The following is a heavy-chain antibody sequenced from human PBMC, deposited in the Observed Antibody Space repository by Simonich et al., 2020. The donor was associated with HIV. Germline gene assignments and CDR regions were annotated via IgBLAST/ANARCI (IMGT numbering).Heavy chain of an antibody. CDR1: GGSFSDYY. CDR2: INHSGSI. J-gene: IGHJ5*02. Sequence: QVQLQQWGAGLLKPSETLSLTCAVYGGSFSDYYWSWIRQPPGKGLEWIGEINHSGSINHNPSLKSRVTRAVDTSKNQFSLKLSSVTAADTAVYYCARCLLSSTMTTRWFDPWGQGTLVTVSS. D-gene: IGHD4-17*01. CDR3: ARCLLSSTMTTRWFDP. V-gene: IGHV4-34*01.